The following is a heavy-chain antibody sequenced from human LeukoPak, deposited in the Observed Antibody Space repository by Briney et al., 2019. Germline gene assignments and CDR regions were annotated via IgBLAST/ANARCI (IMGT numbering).Heavy chain of an antibody. CDR1: GGSISSSSYY. D-gene: IGHD5-12*01. Sequence: SETPSLTCSVSGGSISSSSYYWSWIRQPPGKGLEWIGEINHSGNTNYNPSLKSRVTISVDTSKNQFSLNLSSVTAADTAVYYCATVYSGYDVVGEDYWGQGTLVTVSS. CDR2: INHSGNT. J-gene: IGHJ4*02. CDR3: ATVYSGYDVVGEDY. V-gene: IGHV4-39*07.